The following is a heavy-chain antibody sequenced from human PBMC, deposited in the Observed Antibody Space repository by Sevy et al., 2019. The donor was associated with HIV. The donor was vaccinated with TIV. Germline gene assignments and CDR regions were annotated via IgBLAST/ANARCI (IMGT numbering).Heavy chain of an antibody. Sequence: ASLKVSCKVSGYTLTELSMHWVRQAPGKGLEWMGSFDPEDGETIYAQNFQGRVTMTEERSTDTAYMELSSLRSEDTAVYYCATTKDYYDSSGYPFDYWGQGTLVTVSS. CDR1: GYTLTELS. J-gene: IGHJ4*02. V-gene: IGHV1-24*01. CDR2: FDPEDGET. D-gene: IGHD3-22*01. CDR3: ATTKDYYDSSGYPFDY.